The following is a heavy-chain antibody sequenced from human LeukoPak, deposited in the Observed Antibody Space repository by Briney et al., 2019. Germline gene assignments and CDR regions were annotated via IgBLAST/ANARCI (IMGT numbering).Heavy chain of an antibody. J-gene: IGHJ4*02. V-gene: IGHV3-30*18. Sequence: GGSLRLSCAAPGLAFSSYGMHWVRQAPGKGLEWVAAILYDGSNKYFADSVKGRFTISRDNSKNTLYLQMNSLRAEDTAVYYCAKGNYYGPFDYWGQGTLVTVSS. CDR2: ILYDGSNK. CDR3: AKGNYYGPFDY. CDR1: GLAFSSYG. D-gene: IGHD3-10*01.